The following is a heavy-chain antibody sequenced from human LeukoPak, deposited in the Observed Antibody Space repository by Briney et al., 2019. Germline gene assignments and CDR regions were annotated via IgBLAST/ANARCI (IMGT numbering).Heavy chain of an antibody. Sequence: ASVKVSCKASGYTFTSYDINWVRQATGQGLEWMGWRNPNSGNTGYAQKFQGRVTMTRNTSISTAYMELSSLRSEDTAVYYCARCLGYKGSGYYDSWRGYRADDAFDIWGQGTMVTVSS. CDR1: GYTFTSYD. CDR3: ARCLGYKGSGYYDSWRGYRADDAFDI. D-gene: IGHD3-3*01. J-gene: IGHJ3*02. CDR2: RNPNSGNT. V-gene: IGHV1-8*01.